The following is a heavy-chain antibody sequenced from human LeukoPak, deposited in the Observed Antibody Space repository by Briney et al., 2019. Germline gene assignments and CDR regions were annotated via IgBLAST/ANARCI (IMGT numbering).Heavy chain of an antibody. D-gene: IGHD5-12*01. Sequence: PGGSLSLSCAASGFTFSDYYMCWIRQAPGKGLEWVSYITSSSSYTNYAESVKGRFTISRDNAKTSLYLQMNSLRAEDTAVYYCARGPVDRVATIAWYFDLWGRGTLVTVSS. V-gene: IGHV3-11*06. CDR1: GFTFSDYY. CDR3: ARGPVDRVATIAWYFDL. CDR2: ITSSSSYT. J-gene: IGHJ2*01.